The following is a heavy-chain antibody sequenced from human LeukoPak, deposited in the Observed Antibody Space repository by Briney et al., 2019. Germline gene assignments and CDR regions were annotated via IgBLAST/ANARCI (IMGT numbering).Heavy chain of an antibody. CDR3: ARDRPSGWLQWDY. Sequence: GGSLRLPCAASGFTFSDYYMSWIRQAPGKGLEWLSYISSSGSYTNYADSVKGRFTISRDNAKNSLYLQMNSLRVEDTAVYYCARDRPSGWLQWDYWGQGTLVTVSS. V-gene: IGHV3-11*05. J-gene: IGHJ4*02. CDR2: ISSSGSYT. D-gene: IGHD5-24*01. CDR1: GFTFSDYY.